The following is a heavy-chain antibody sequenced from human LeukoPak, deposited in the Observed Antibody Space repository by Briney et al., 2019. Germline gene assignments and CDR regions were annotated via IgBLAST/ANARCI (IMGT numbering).Heavy chain of an antibody. J-gene: IGHJ4*02. CDR3: ARDLIAAAGMDY. CDR2: IYHSGST. V-gene: IGHV4-39*07. Sequence: PSETLSLTCTVSGGSISSSSYYWGWIRQPPGKGLEWIGSIYHSGSTNYNPSLKSRVTISVDKSKNQFSLKLSSVTAADTAVYYCARDLIAAAGMDYWGQGTLVTVSS. D-gene: IGHD6-13*01. CDR1: GGSISSSSYY.